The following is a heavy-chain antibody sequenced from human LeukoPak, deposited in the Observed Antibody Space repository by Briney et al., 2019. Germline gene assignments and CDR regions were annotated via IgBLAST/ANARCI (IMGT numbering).Heavy chain of an antibody. CDR2: IIPIFGTA. J-gene: IGHJ4*02. Sequence: SVKVSCKASGGTFSSYAISWVRQAPGQGLEGMGGIIPIFGTANYAQKFQGRVTITADKSTSTAYMELSSLRSEDTAVYYCASSNGYSSGWYLPITDYWGQGTLVTVSS. CDR3: ASSNGYSSGWYLPITDY. CDR1: GGTFSSYA. V-gene: IGHV1-69*06. D-gene: IGHD6-19*01.